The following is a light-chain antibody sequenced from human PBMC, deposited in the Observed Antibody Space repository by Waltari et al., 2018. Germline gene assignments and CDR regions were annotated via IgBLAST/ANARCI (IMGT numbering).Light chain of an antibody. V-gene: IGLV1-47*01. CDR2: RDN. CDR1: NSNIGNNY. J-gene: IGLJ3*02. Sequence: QSVLTQPPSASGTPGQGVTISCSGSNSNIGNNYVSWYQQLPGTAPKLLIYRDNERRSGLPDQFSGSKSGTSGSLAISGLRSDNEADYYCAAWDDSLSGWVFGGGTKLTVL. CDR3: AAWDDSLSGWV.